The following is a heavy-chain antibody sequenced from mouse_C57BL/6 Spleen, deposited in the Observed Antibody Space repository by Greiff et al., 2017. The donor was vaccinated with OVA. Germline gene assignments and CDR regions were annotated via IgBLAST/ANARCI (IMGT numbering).Heavy chain of an antibody. D-gene: IGHD3-2*02. CDR3: VREGAAQAFYYYAMDY. Sequence: EVQRVESGGGLVQPKGSLKLSCAASGFSFNTYAMNWVRQAPGKGLEWVARIRSKSNNYATYYADSVKDRFTISRDDSESMLYLQMNNLKTEDTAMYYCVREGAAQAFYYYAMDYWGQGTSVTVSS. CDR2: IRSKSNNYAT. CDR1: GFSFNTYA. V-gene: IGHV10-1*01. J-gene: IGHJ4*01.